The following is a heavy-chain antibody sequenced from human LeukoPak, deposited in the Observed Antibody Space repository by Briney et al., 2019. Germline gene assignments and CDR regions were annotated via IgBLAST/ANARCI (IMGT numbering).Heavy chain of an antibody. CDR2: TYYRSKWYN. J-gene: IGHJ4*02. Sequence: SQTLSLTCAVSRDSVSSNSAAWNWIRQSPSRGLEWLGRTYYRSKWYNDYAVSVKSRITINPDTSKNQFSLQLNSVTPEDTAVYYCARTYYDILTGYYPLDYWGQGTLVTVSS. CDR1: RDSVSSNSAA. V-gene: IGHV6-1*01. D-gene: IGHD3-9*01. CDR3: ARTYYDILTGYYPLDY.